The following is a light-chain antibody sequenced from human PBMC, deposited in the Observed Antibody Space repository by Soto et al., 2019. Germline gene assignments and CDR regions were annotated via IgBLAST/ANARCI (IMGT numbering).Light chain of an antibody. CDR1: QTIHSY. V-gene: IGKV1-39*01. J-gene: IGKJ1*01. CDR3: QQSHDVPLS. Sequence: DIQMTQSLSSLSASIGARVTIACRASQTIHSYLNWYQQKPGKAPKLLISSASSLQSGVPSRFSGGGFGKDVTLTISSLQPEDFSTYYCQQSHDVPLSFGQGTKVEI. CDR2: SAS.